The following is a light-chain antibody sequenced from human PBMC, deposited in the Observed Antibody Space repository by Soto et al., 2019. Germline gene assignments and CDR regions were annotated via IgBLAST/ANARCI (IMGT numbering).Light chain of an antibody. CDR3: QQYNNWPLT. CDR1: QSVSSSY. J-gene: IGKJ1*01. CDR2: GAS. V-gene: IGKV3-20*01. Sequence: EIVLTQSPGTLSLSPGERATLSCRASQSVSSSYLAWYQQKPGQAPRLLIYGASSRATGIPDRFSGSGSGTDFTLTISRLEPEDFAVYSCQQYNNWPLTFGQGTKVDIK.